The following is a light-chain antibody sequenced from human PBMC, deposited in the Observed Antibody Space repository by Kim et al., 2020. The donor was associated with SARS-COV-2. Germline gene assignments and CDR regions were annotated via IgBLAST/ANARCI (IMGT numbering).Light chain of an antibody. Sequence: PGKTARGSCGGNSIGTRSVHWYQQKSGQAPVLVIYYDSARPSGIPERLSGSNSGNTATLTISRVEAGDEADYYCQVWDSSSDHRVVFGGGTQLTVL. CDR1: SIGTRS. CDR2: YDS. CDR3: QVWDSSSDHRVV. V-gene: IGLV3-21*04. J-gene: IGLJ2*01.